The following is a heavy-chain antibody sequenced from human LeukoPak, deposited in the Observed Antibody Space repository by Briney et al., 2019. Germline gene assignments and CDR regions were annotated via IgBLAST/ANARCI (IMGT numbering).Heavy chain of an antibody. Sequence: SETLSLTCTVSGGSISSYYWTWIRQPPGKGLEWIGCVYYSGSPNYNPSLKSRVTISVDTSKNQFSLKLSSVTAADTAVYYCARYHGSSSWYWYFDYWGQGTLVTVSS. CDR2: VYYSGSP. CDR3: ARYHGSSSWYWYFDY. V-gene: IGHV4-59*01. D-gene: IGHD6-13*01. J-gene: IGHJ4*02. CDR1: GGSISSYY.